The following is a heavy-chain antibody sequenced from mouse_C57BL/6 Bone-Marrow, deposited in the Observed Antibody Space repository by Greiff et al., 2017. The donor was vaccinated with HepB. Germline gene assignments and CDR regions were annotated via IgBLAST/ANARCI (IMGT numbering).Heavy chain of an antibody. D-gene: IGHD1-1*01. Sequence: QVQLKQPGAELVRPGSSVKLSCKASGYTFTSYWMDWVKRRPGQGLEWIGNIYPSDSETHYNQKFKDKATLTVDKSSSTAYMQLSSLTSEDSAVYYCARSDGSSHFDYWGQGTTLTVSS. J-gene: IGHJ2*01. CDR1: GYTFTSYW. CDR2: IYPSDSET. CDR3: ARSDGSSHFDY. V-gene: IGHV1-61*01.